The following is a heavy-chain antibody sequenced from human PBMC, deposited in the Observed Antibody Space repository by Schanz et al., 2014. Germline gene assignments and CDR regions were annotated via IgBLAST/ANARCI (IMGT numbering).Heavy chain of an antibody. CDR1: GFIVSSTY. CDR2: ISDNGIST. J-gene: IGHJ4*02. V-gene: IGHV3-23*04. CDR3: AKAGSGWSTAGYYY. D-gene: IGHD6-19*01. Sequence: VYLVESGGDLVKPGGSQRLSCAASGFIVSSTYMTWVRQAPGKGLEWVSGISDNGISTYYADSVKGRFSISRENSKSILYLQMNSLRAEDTAVYYCAKAGSGWSTAGYYYWGQGTLVAVSS.